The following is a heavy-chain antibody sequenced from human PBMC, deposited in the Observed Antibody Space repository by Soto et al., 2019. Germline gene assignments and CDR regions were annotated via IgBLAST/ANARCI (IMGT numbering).Heavy chain of an antibody. CDR1: GGSISSSSYY. CDR2: IYYSGST. Sequence: NPSETLSLTCTVSGGSISSSSYYWGWIRQPPGKGLEWIGSIYYSGSTYYNPSLKSRVTISVDTSKNQFSLKLSSVTAADTAVYYCARPEGDYDSYFDYWGQGTLVTVSS. D-gene: IGHD4-17*01. CDR3: ARPEGDYDSYFDY. V-gene: IGHV4-39*01. J-gene: IGHJ4*02.